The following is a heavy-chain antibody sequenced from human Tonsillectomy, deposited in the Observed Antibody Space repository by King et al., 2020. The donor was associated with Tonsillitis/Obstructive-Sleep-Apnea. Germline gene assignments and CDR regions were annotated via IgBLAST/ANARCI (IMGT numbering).Heavy chain of an antibody. Sequence: VQLVESGGGLIQPGGSLRLSCVASGFSVSSNYMTWVRQAPGKGLEWGSVIYSGGSTYYADSVKGRFTVSRDNSKNTVHLQMNSLRAEDTAVYYCARDQGIAAAGPFFDFWGQGTLVTVSS. J-gene: IGHJ4*02. CDR3: ARDQGIAAAGPFFDF. D-gene: IGHD6-13*01. CDR2: IYSGGST. CDR1: GFSVSSNY. V-gene: IGHV3-53*01.